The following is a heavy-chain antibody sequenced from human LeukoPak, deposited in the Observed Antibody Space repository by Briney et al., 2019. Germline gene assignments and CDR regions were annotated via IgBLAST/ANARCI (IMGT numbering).Heavy chain of an antibody. J-gene: IGHJ1*01. CDR3: VRHVGYYDSSGTEYFQH. Sequence: PSETLSLTCTVSGGYISRYYWSWIRQPPGEGLEWIGYIYYSGSTNYNPSLKSRVTISVDPSNNQFSLNLSYVTAADTHVYYFVRHVGYYDSSGTEYFQHWGQGTLVTVSS. D-gene: IGHD3-22*01. V-gene: IGHV4-59*08. CDR2: IYYSGST. CDR1: GGYISRYY.